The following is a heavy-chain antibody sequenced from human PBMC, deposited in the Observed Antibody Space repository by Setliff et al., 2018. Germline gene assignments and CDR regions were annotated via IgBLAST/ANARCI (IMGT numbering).Heavy chain of an antibody. CDR1: GGPLNSYS. J-gene: IGHJ6*02. CDR3: ARDYYDSSGPPAVGMDV. V-gene: IGHV1-18*01. D-gene: IGHD3-22*01. CDR2: ISAYSGNT. Sequence: GASVKVSCKASGGPLNSYSFSWVRQDPGQGLEWMGWISAYSGNTNYAQKLQGRVTMTTDTSTSTAYMELRSLRSDDTAVYYCARDYYDSSGPPAVGMDVWGQGTTVTVSS.